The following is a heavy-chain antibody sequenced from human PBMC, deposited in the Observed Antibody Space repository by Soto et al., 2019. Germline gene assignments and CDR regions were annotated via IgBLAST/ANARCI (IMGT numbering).Heavy chain of an antibody. CDR1: GGVFRNYA. CDR2: IIPVFGTA. J-gene: IGHJ5*01. V-gene: IGHV1-69*01. CDR3: ARDRWGSYSFDS. Sequence: QVQLVQSGAEVKKPGSSVKVSCKASGGVFRNYAINWVRQAPGQGLEWMGGIIPVFGTADYPQKFQGRVTITADEPTTTAYMELTSLKTEDTAVYFWARDRWGSYSFDSWGQGALVTVAS. D-gene: IGHD1-26*01.